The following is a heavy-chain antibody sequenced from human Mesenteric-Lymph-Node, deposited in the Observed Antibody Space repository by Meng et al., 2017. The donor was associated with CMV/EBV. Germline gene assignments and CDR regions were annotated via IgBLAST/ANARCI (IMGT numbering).Heavy chain of an antibody. D-gene: IGHD3-10*01. V-gene: IGHV3-21*01. Sequence: GESLRLSCAASGFTFSSYSMNWVRQAPGKGLEWVSSISGSSTYTHYADSVKGRFTISRDNAKNSLYLQMNSLRAEDTAVYYCARPQESPRVWGQGTTVTVSS. J-gene: IGHJ6*02. CDR3: ARPQESPRV. CDR1: GFTFSSYS. CDR2: ISGSSTYT.